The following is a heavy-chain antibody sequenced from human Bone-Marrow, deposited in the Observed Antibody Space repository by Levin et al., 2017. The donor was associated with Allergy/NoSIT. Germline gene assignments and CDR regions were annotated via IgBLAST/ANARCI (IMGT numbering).Heavy chain of an antibody. D-gene: IGHD6-13*01. V-gene: IGHV1-18*01. CDR2: ISAYNGNT. J-gene: IGHJ4*02. CDR1: GYTFSNYA. Sequence: ASVKVSCRASGYTFSNYAFSWVRQAPGQGPQWLGWISAYNGNTEYAQSLQGRVAMTTDTSTSTAYMELRSLRSDDTAVYYCSRDPSGGSSTWFSDYWGQGTLVTVSS. CDR3: SRDPSGGSSTWFSDY.